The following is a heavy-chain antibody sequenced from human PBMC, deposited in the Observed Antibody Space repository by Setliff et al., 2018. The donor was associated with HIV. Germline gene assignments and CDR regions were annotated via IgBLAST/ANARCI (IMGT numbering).Heavy chain of an antibody. D-gene: IGHD2-15*01. CDR2: IKEDGSEK. CDR1: GFTFSTYW. V-gene: IGHV3-7*03. Sequence: GALRLSCAASGFTFSTYWMNWVRQAPGKGLEWVANIKEDGSEKNYVDSVKGRFTISRDNAKNSLYLQMNSLRAEDTAMYYCVRDRGGSSYWGQGALVTVSS. J-gene: IGHJ4*02. CDR3: VRDRGGSSY.